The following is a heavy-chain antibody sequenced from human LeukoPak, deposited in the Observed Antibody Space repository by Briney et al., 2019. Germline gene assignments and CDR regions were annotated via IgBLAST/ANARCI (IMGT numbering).Heavy chain of an antibody. CDR3: ARVGSSYYYYGMDV. D-gene: IGHD2-15*01. J-gene: IGHJ6*02. V-gene: IGHV3-64*01. CDR2: ISSNGGST. Sequence: XFXXXXMHWVRQAPGKGLEYVSAISSNGGSTYYANSVKGRFTISRDNSKNTLYLQMGSLRAEDMAVYYCARVGSSYYYYGMDVWGQGTTVTVSS. CDR1: XFXXXX.